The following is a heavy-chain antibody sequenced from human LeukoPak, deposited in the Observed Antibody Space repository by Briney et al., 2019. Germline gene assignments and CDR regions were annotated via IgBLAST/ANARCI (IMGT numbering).Heavy chain of an antibody. D-gene: IGHD4-17*01. J-gene: IGHJ4*02. CDR2: FDPEDGET. CDR1: GYILTELS. Sequence: ASVKVSCKVSGYILTELSMHWVRQAPGKGLEWMGGFDPEDGETIYAQKFQDRVTMTEDTSTDTAYMELSSLRSEDTAVYYCATEGGTVTTLDLAYWGQGTLVTVSS. V-gene: IGHV1-24*01. CDR3: ATEGGTVTTLDLAY.